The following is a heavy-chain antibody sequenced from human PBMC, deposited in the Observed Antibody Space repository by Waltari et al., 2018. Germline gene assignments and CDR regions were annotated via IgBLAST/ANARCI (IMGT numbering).Heavy chain of an antibody. D-gene: IGHD6-19*01. J-gene: IGHJ6*03. Sequence: DVQVWESGGDLVKQGGSLGLYCAAPRFPFTEYGLTLVRQVPGKGLEWVSVISSAGRTNHADSVKGRFTISTDNSKKTVFLEMNSLRPDDTAVYYCAKLGGLYASGWPDSTNYMAVWGKGTTVTVSS. CDR1: RFPFTEYG. V-gene: IGHV3-23*03. CDR3: AKLGGLYASGWPDSTNYMAV. CDR2: ISSAGRT.